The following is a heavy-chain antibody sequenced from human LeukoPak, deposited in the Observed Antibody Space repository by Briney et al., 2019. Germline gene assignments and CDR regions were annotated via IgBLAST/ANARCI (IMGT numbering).Heavy chain of an antibody. V-gene: IGHV3-53*01. CDR3: ARVSANGNGWYHCDH. J-gene: IGHJ4*02. CDR2: INNGGDT. CDR1: GFTLRSPN. D-gene: IGHD6-19*01. Sequence: GGPLRLSCAAPGFTLRSPNTGWVRQAPGKGLEWVSYINNGGDTDHADYVKGRFTISRDNSKNTLYLQMNSLRGEDTAVYYCARVSANGNGWYHCDHLGQGTLVTVSS.